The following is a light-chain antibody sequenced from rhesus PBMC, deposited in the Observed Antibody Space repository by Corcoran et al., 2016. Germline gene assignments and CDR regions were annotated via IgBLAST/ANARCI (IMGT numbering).Light chain of an antibody. V-gene: IGKV1-43*02. CDR2: AAS. Sequence: EIQMTQSPSSLSASVGDRVSITCRASQVINTNLNWYQQKPGKAPKRLIYAASTLESGVPSRFSGSGSGTDFTLTISSLQPEDFATYYWLQFSSGPYSFGQGTKVEIK. CDR3: LQFSSGPYS. J-gene: IGKJ2*01. CDR1: QVINTN.